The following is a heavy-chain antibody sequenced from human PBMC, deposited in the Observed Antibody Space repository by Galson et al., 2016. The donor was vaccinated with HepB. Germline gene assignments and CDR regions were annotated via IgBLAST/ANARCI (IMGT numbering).Heavy chain of an antibody. CDR3: AREGSGMTNFGVAFDF. V-gene: IGHV3-21*01. D-gene: IGHD3-3*01. CDR1: GFTFSTYA. CDR2: VTGGSNFI. J-gene: IGHJ4*02. Sequence: SLRLSCAASGFTFSTYAMNWVRQAPGKGLEWVSSVTGGSNFINYSDSVKGRFTISRDNAKNSLYLQMDSLRVEDTGVYYCAREGSGMTNFGVAFDFWGQGTRLTVSS.